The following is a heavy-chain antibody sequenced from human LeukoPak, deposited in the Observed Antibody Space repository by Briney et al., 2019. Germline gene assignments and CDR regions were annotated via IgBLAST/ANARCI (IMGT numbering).Heavy chain of an antibody. J-gene: IGHJ6*03. CDR1: GFTFSDYY. CDR2: ISSSGSTI. D-gene: IGHD5-18*01. Sequence: NPGGSLRLSCAASGFTFSDYYMSWIRQAPGKGLEWVSYISSSGSTIYYADSVKGRFTISRDNAKNSLYLQMNSLRAEDTAVYYCARGDTAMVISYYYYMDVWGKGTTVTVSS. CDR3: ARGDTAMVISYYYYMDV. V-gene: IGHV3-11*04.